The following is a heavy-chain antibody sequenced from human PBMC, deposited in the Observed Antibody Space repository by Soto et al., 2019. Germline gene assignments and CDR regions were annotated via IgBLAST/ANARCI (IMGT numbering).Heavy chain of an antibody. CDR2: IYATGTT. CDR1: GASISGFY. CDR3: AKEGLFDFGGWFDP. D-gene: IGHD3-16*01. J-gene: IGHJ5*02. Sequence: SETLSLTCTVSGASISGFYWSWIRKSAGKGLEWIGRIYATGTTDYNPSLKSRVTILVDTSKNQFSLKLTSVTAADTAVYYCAKEGLFDFGGWFDPWGQGNLVTVSS. V-gene: IGHV4-4*07.